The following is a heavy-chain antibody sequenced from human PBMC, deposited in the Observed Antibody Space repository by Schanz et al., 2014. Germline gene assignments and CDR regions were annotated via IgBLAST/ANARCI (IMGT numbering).Heavy chain of an antibody. V-gene: IGHV3-23*01. CDR2: ISGSGGST. Sequence: EVHLLESGGGLVPPGGSLRLSCASSGFSFTTYAMSWVRQAPGKGLELVSAISGSGGSTYYADSVKGRFTISRDNSKNTVYIQMNSLRAEDTAVYYCARGGPAYYFDDWGQGTLVTVSS. J-gene: IGHJ4*02. CDR1: GFSFTTYA. CDR3: ARGGPAYYFDD.